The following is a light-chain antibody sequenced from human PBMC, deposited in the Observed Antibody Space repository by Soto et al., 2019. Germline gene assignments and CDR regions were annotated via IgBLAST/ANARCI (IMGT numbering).Light chain of an antibody. CDR2: SAS. Sequence: EVVLTQSPDILSLSPGERATLSCRASQSAISTYLAWYQQKPGQAPRLILSSASDRATGIPDRFSGSQSGTDFTLTINKLEPEDFAVYYCQQYGSSPETFGQGTKVDI. CDR3: QQYGSSPET. V-gene: IGKV3-20*01. J-gene: IGKJ2*01. CDR1: QSAISTY.